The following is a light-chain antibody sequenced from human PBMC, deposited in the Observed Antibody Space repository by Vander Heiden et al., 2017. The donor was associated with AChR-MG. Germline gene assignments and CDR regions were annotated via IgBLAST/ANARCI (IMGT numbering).Light chain of an antibody. J-gene: IGLJ2*01. Sequence: QAVLTQEPSLTVSPGGTVTPTCGSSTGAVTSGHYPYWFQQKPGQAPRTLNYDTSNKHAGTPARFSGSLLGGKAALTLAGAQPEDEAEYYCLLSYSGARVFGGGTKLTVL. V-gene: IGLV7-46*01. CDR3: LLSYSGARV. CDR1: TGAVTSGHY. CDR2: DTS.